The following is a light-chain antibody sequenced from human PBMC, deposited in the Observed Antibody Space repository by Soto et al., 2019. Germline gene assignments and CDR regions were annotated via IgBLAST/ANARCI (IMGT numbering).Light chain of an antibody. V-gene: IGKV3-15*01. CDR1: QSVSSN. J-gene: IGKJ1*01. Sequence: EIVMTQSPATLSVSPGARATLSCRASQSVSSNLAWYQQKPGQAPRLLIYGASTRATGIPARFSGSGSGTEFTLTISSLQSEDFAVYYCQQYGSSSRTFGQGTKVDIK. CDR3: QQYGSSSRT. CDR2: GAS.